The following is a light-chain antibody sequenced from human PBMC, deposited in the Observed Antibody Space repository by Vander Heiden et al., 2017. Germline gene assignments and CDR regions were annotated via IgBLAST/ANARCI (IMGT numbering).Light chain of an antibody. CDR3: QQSYSTPRT. CDR2: AAS. Sequence: IQMSKSPSSLSASVGDRVTITCRSRQTISSYVTWYQQKSGEAPKLLIHAASSLPSRVPSRFSGSGSGTDFTLTISSLQPEDFANYYCQQSYSTPRTFGPWTKLEIK. V-gene: IGKV1-39*01. CDR1: QTISSY. J-gene: IGKJ1*01.